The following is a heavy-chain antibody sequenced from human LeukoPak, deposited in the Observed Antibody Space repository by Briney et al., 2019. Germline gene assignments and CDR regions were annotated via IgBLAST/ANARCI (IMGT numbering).Heavy chain of an antibody. CDR3: AGNYDSWTGLNY. V-gene: IGHV3-73*01. J-gene: IGHJ4*02. CDR1: GFTFSGSA. CDR2: IGNKASNYAT. D-gene: IGHD3-3*01. Sequence: GGSLRLSCAASGFTFSGSAMHWVRQASGKGLEWVGHIGNKASNYATEYAASLKGRFTISRDDSKDTACLQVNSLKTEDTAVYYCAGNYDSWTGLNYWGQGTLVTVSS.